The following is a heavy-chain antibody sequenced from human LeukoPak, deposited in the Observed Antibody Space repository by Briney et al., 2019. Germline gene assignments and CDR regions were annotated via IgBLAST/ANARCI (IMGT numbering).Heavy chain of an antibody. CDR3: ARTWFGEWEFDY. J-gene: IGHJ4*02. CDR1: GGSFSTYY. D-gene: IGHD3-10*01. Sequence: SETLSLTCTVSGGSFSTYYWSWIRQPAGKALEWIGRIFTSGSTNYNPSLKSRITMSVDTSKNQFSLKLSSVTAADTAVYYCARTWFGEWEFDYWGQGTLVTVSS. V-gene: IGHV4-4*07. CDR2: IFTSGST.